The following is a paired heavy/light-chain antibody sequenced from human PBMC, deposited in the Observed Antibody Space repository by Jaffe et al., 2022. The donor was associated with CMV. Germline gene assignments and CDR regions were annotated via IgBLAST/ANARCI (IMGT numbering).Heavy chain of an antibody. V-gene: IGHV1-2*04. CDR2: INPNSGGT. Sequence: QVQLVQSGAEVKKPGASVKVSCKASGYTFTGYYMHWVRQAPGQGLEWMGWINPNSGGTNYAQKFQGWVTMTRDTSISTAYMELSRLRSDDTAVYYCARGGTYYDFWSGYYRDAFDIWGQGTMVTVSS. CDR1: GYTFTGYY. J-gene: IGHJ3*02. D-gene: IGHD3-3*01. CDR3: ARGGTYYDFWSGYYRDAFDI.
Light chain of an antibody. J-gene: IGLJ3*02. V-gene: IGLV7-46*01. Sequence: QAVVTQEPSLTVSPGGTVTLTCGSSTGAVTSGHYPYWFQQKPGQAPRTLIYDTSNKHSWTPARFSGSLLGGKAALTLSGAQPEDEAEYYCLLSYSGAPWVFGGGTKLTVL. CDR1: TGAVTSGHY. CDR2: DTS. CDR3: LLSYSGAPWV.